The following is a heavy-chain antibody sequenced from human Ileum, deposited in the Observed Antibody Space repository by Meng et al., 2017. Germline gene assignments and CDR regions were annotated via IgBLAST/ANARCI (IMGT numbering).Heavy chain of an antibody. J-gene: IGHJ4*02. Sequence: QVRRQEAGPGRVRRSEILYLTWTVSSGSVGSGSSYWSWIRQPPGKGLEWIGYNYYSGSSDYNPFLKSRVTISVDTSTNQFSLRLSSVPAADTAVYYWARFDFWSGSYCLDYWGQGALVTVSS. CDR3: ARFDFWSGSYCLDY. CDR1: SGSVGSGSSY. D-gene: IGHD3-3*01. CDR2: NYYSGSS. V-gene: IGHV4-61*01.